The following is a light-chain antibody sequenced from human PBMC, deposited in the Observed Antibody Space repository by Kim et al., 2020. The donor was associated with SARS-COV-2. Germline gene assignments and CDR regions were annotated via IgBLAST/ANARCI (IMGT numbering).Light chain of an antibody. V-gene: IGLV3-1*01. CDR3: QAWDSSTVV. Sequence: SYELTQPPSVSVSPGQTVSITCSGDKLGDKYACWYQQKPGQSPVLVIYQDSKRPSGIPERFSGSNSGNTATLTISGTQAMDEADYYCQAWDSSTVVFGTG. CDR2: QDS. CDR1: KLGDKY. J-gene: IGLJ1*01.